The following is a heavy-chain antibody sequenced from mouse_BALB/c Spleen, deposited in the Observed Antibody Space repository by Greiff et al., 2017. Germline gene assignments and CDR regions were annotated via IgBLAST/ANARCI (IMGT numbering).Heavy chain of an antibody. V-gene: IGHV5-15*02. Sequence: EVQVVESGGGLVQPGGSRKLSCAASGFTFSDYGMAWVRQAPGKGPEWVAFISNLAYSIYYADTVTGRFTISRENAKNTLYLEMSSLRSEDTAMYYCASRSAWFAYWGQGTLVTVSA. CDR2: ISNLAYSI. CDR3: ASRSAWFAY. J-gene: IGHJ3*01. CDR1: GFTFSDYG.